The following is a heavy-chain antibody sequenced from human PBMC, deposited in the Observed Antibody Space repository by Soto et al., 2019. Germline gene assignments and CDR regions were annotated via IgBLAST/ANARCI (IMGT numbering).Heavy chain of an antibody. CDR2: IIPIFGTA. CDR1: GGTFSSYA. V-gene: IGHV1-69*13. CDR3: ARDENIVVVGARWFDP. J-gene: IGHJ5*02. D-gene: IGHD2-2*01. Sequence: GAAVKVSCKASGGTFSSYAISWVRQAPGQGFEWMGGIIPIFGTANYAQKFQGRVTITADESTSTAYMELSSLRSEDTAVYYCARDENIVVVGARWFDPWGQGTLVTVSS.